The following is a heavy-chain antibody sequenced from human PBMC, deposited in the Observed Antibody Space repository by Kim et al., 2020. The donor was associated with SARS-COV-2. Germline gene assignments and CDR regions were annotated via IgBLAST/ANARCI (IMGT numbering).Heavy chain of an antibody. CDR3: ARDFAPFY. CDR1: GFTVSSNY. Sequence: GGSLRLSCEVSGFTVSSNYMSWVRQAPGKGLEWVSVTYSDGSTFYTDSVRGRFTISRDNSKNTVYLQMNSLTVEDTAVYYCARDFAPFYWGQGTLVTVSS. J-gene: IGHJ4*02. V-gene: IGHV3-66*01. CDR2: TYSDGST.